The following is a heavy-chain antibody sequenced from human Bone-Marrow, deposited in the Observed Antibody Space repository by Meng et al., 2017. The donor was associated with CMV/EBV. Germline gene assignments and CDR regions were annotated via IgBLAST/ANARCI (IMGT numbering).Heavy chain of an antibody. D-gene: IGHD1-26*01. J-gene: IGHJ4*02. CDR2: SYHSGST. CDR3: ARKSVGAYFDY. V-gene: IGHV4-4*02. CDR1: GGSISSSSW. Sequence: SETLSLTCAVSGGSISSSSWWSWVRQPPGKGLEWIGESYHSGSTNYNPSLKSRVTISVDKSKNQLSLKLSSVTAADTAVYYCARKSVGAYFDYWGQGTLVTVSS.